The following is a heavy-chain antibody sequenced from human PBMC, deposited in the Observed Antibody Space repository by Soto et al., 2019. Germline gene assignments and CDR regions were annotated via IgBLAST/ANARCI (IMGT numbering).Heavy chain of an antibody. D-gene: IGHD4-17*01. V-gene: IGHV1-69*02. CDR3: ARSWNDYGDYGAYYYYYMDV. CDR1: GGTFSSYT. J-gene: IGHJ6*03. Sequence: QVQLVQSGAEVKKPGSSVKVSCKASGGTFSSYTISWVRQAPGQGLEWMGRIIPILGIANYAQKFQGRVTITADKSTSTAYMKLSSLRSEDTAVYYCARSWNDYGDYGAYYYYYMDVWGKGTTVTVSS. CDR2: IIPILGIA.